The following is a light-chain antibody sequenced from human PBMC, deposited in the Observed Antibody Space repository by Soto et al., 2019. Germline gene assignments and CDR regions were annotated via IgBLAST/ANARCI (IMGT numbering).Light chain of an antibody. J-gene: IGKJ1*01. CDR3: QQYGSSPQT. CDR1: QSVSSY. CDR2: GAS. V-gene: IGKV3-15*01. Sequence: EIVLTQSPATLSLSPGERATLSFRASQSVSSYLAWYQQKLGHAPRVLIYGASTRATGIPARFSGSGSGTEFTLTISSLQSEDCAVYYCQQYGSSPQTFGQGTKVDIK.